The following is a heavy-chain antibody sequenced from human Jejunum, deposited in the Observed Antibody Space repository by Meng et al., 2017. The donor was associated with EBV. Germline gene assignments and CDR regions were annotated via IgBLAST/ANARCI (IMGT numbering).Heavy chain of an antibody. D-gene: IGHD1-14*01. CDR2: ISADGSYS. J-gene: IGHJ4*02. CDR1: GFTFKSYS. CDR3: ARGFSTEADD. Sequence: EVQLVESGGGLVKPGGSLRLSCAASGFTFKSYSMNWVRQAPGKGLDWVAFISADGSYSYYADSVKGRFTISRDNAQTSLFLQMNRLRAEDTAVYYCARGFSTEADDWGQGTMVTVSS. V-gene: IGHV3-21*01.